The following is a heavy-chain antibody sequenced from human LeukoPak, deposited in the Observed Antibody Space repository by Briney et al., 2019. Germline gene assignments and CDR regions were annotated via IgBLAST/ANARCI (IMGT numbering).Heavy chain of an antibody. D-gene: IGHD6-13*01. CDR1: GGTFSSYA. V-gene: IGHV1-69*04. CDR2: IIPILGIA. J-gene: IGHJ5*02. Sequence: SVKVSCKASGGTFSSYAISWVRQAPGQGLEWMGRIIPILGIANYAQKFQGRVTITADKSTSTAYMELSSLRSEDTAVYYCARVVHSSSRYFHGGWFDPWGQGTLVTVSS. CDR3: ARVVHSSSRYFHGGWFDP.